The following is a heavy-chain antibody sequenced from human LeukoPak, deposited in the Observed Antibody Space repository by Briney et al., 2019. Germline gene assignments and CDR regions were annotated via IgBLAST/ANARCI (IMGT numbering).Heavy chain of an antibody. V-gene: IGHV3-30*02. CDR2: IRYDGSNK. Sequence: PGGSLRLSCAASGFTFSSYGMHWVRQAPGKGLEWVAFIRYDGSNKYYADSVKGRFTISRDNSKNTLYLQMNSLRAEDTAVYYCARGPDYDILADYFDYWGQGTLVTVSS. CDR1: GFTFSSYG. D-gene: IGHD3-9*01. CDR3: ARGPDYDILADYFDY. J-gene: IGHJ4*02.